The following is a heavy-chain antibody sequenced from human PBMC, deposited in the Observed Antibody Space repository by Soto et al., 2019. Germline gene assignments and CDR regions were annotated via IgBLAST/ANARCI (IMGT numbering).Heavy chain of an antibody. CDR1: GFTFSSYG. D-gene: IGHD6-6*01. Sequence: QVQLVESGGGVVQPGRSLRLSCAASGFTFSSYGMHWVRQAPGKGLEWVAVISYDGSNKYYADSVKGRFTISRDNSKNPLYLQMNSLRAEDTAVYYCAKGMYSSSSGYYYYYYYGMDVWGQGTTVTVSS. CDR3: AKGMYSSSSGYYYYYYYGMDV. V-gene: IGHV3-30*18. J-gene: IGHJ6*02. CDR2: ISYDGSNK.